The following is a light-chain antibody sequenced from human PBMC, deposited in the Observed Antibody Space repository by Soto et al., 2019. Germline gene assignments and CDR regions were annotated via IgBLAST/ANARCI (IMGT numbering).Light chain of an antibody. CDR2: DSS. CDR1: QSVSSY. Sequence: EIVMTQSPATLSVSTGERATLXXRTSQSVSSYLAGYQHKPGQANRLLXXDSSNRATGIPARFSGSGSGTDFTLTISILEPEDFAVYYCPQRSNWPRRRTFGGGTKVEI. J-gene: IGKJ4*01. CDR3: PQRSNWPRRRT. V-gene: IGKV3-11*01.